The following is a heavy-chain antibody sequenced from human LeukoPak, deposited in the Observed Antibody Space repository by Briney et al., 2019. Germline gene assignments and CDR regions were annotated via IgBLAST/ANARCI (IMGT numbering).Heavy chain of an antibody. CDR1: GGSFSGYY. J-gene: IGHJ5*02. CDR2: INHSGST. Sequence: SETLSLTCAVYGGSFSGYYWSWIRQPPGKGLEWIGGINHSGSTNYNPSLKSRVTISVDTSKNQFSLKLSSVTAADTAVYYCARGLRSKGCWFDPWGQGTLVTVSS. CDR3: ARGLRSKGCWFDP. D-gene: IGHD3-3*01. V-gene: IGHV4-34*01.